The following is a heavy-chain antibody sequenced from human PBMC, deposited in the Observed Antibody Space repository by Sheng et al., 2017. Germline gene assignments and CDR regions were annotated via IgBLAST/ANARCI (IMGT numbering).Heavy chain of an antibody. D-gene: IGHD2-8*01. V-gene: IGHV3-21*01. CDR1: GFAFYSAN. Sequence: VQLVESGGGLVEPGGSLRLSCAASGFAFYSANMNWVRQAPGKGLEWVSFITSSSTYKYYADSLKGRFTISRDNAKNSLYLQMDSLKAEDTAVYYCTRTPGYCTNTTCQTGWFDPWGQGTLVTVSS. CDR2: ITSSSTYK. CDR3: TRTPGYCTNTTCQTGWFDP. J-gene: IGHJ5*02.